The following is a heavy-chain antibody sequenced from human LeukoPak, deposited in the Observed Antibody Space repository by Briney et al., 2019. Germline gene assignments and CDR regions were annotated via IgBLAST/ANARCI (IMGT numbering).Heavy chain of an antibody. D-gene: IGHD5-18*01. J-gene: IGHJ4*02. CDR2: IYSGGST. Sequence: PGGSLRLSCAASGFTVSSNYMSWVRQAPGKGLEWVSVIYSGGSTYYADSVKGRFTISRDNAKNSLYLQMNSLRDEDTAVYLCARGYSYDYWGQGTLVTVSS. CDR3: ARGYSYDY. V-gene: IGHV3-53*01. CDR1: GFTVSSNY.